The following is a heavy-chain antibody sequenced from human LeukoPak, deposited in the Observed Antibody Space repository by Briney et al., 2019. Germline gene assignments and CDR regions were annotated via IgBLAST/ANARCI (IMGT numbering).Heavy chain of an antibody. V-gene: IGHV4-39*07. CDR2: IYYSGST. Sequence: SETLSLTCTVSGGSISSSSYYWGWIRQPPGKGLEWIGSIYYSGSTYYNPSLKSRVTISVDTSKNQFSLKLSSVTAADTAVYYCASAWFGELKNAFDIWGQGTMVTVSS. J-gene: IGHJ3*02. CDR1: GGSISSSSYY. CDR3: ASAWFGELKNAFDI. D-gene: IGHD3-10*01.